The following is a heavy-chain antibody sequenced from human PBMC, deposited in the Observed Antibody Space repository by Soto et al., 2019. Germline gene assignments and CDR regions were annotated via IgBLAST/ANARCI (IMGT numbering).Heavy chain of an antibody. Sequence: LRLSCAASGFTFSAYSMNWVRQAPGKGLEWVSAISTSSSYIYYADSVKGRFTISRDNAKKSLYLQMNSLRAADTAVYYCVRVGAVAVTRNFDYWGQGTLVTVSS. CDR1: GFTFSAYS. CDR2: ISTSSSYI. CDR3: VRVGAVAVTRNFDY. D-gene: IGHD6-19*01. V-gene: IGHV3-21*01. J-gene: IGHJ4*02.